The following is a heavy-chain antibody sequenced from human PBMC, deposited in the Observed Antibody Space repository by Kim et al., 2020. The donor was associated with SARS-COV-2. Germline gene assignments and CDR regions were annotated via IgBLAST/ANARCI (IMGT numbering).Heavy chain of an antibody. Sequence: GGSLRLSCAASGFTFSSHWMSWVRQAPGKGLEWVANINQDGTKKDYVDSVKGRLTISRDNAKNSLYLQMNSLRAEDTAVYFCARDGVAAGVYFDCWGQGSLVTVSS. CDR2: INQDGTKK. D-gene: IGHD6-13*01. CDR1: GFTFSSHW. J-gene: IGHJ4*02. V-gene: IGHV3-7*01. CDR3: ARDGVAAGVYFDC.